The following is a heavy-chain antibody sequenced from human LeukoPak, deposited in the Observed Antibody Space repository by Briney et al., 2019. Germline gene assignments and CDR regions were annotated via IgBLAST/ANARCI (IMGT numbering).Heavy chain of an antibody. CDR1: RFTFSTYW. Sequence: PGGSLRLSCAASRFTFSTYWMSWVRPAPGKELEWVANINQDGSEKYYVDSVKGRFTISRDNPKNSLYLQMNSLTVEHAAVYYCASRGLYQQDWGLGALVTVSS. V-gene: IGHV3-7*01. CDR2: INQDGSEK. CDR3: ASRGLYQQD. J-gene: IGHJ4*02. D-gene: IGHD3-10*01.